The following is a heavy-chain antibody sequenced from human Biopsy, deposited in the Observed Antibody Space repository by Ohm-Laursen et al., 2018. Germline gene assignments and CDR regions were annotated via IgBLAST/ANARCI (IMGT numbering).Heavy chain of an antibody. CDR2: IYYRGNT. D-gene: IGHD2-15*01. J-gene: IGHJ4*02. Sequence: SETLSLTRTVSGGSISSNYYYWGWIRQPPGKGLEWIGSIYYRGNTNYNPSLKSRVTISVDTSKNQFSLKLSSATAADTAVFYCARRGSGGRSFDYWGQGSLVTVSS. CDR1: GGSISSNYYY. V-gene: IGHV4-39*01. CDR3: ARRGSGGRSFDY.